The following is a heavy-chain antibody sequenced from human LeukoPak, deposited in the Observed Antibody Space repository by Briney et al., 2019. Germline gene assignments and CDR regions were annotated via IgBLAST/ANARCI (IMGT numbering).Heavy chain of an antibody. CDR3: ARERVRGRNWFDP. J-gene: IGHJ5*02. V-gene: IGHV4-30-4*01. CDR2: IYYSGST. CDR1: GGSISSGDYY. Sequence: MPSQTLSLTCTVSGGSISSGDYYWSWIRQPPGKGLEWIGYIYYSGSTYYNPSLRSRVTISVDTSKNQFSLKLSSVTAADTAVYYCARERVRGRNWFDPWGQGTLVTVSS. D-gene: IGHD3-10*01.